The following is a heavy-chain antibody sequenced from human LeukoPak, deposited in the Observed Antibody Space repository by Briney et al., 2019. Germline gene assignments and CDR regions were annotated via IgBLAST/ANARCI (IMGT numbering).Heavy chain of an antibody. CDR3: TRVEVHGQSDY. CDR2: IYYTGNT. J-gene: IGHJ4*02. CDR1: GGSINNYY. V-gene: IGHV4-59*01. Sequence: SETLSLTCALSGGSINNYYWSWIRQPPGKGLEWIGYIYYTGNTKHNPSRNSRVTIAVDTSKHQFSLELRAVTAADTAVYYCTRVEVHGQSDYWGQGTLVTVFS.